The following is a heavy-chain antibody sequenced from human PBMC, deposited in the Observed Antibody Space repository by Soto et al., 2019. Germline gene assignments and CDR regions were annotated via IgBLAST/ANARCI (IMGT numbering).Heavy chain of an antibody. Sequence: GASLRPSCAHSGFTVSTDYMSWVRQAPWKGLQWVSVINSGGSTYYADSVKGRFTISRDNSRSTLYLQMNSLRAEDTAVYYCAREVYCSSSSCQVRYGMDVWGQGTTVTVS. V-gene: IGHV3-53*01. D-gene: IGHD2-2*01. J-gene: IGHJ6*02. CDR1: GFTVSTDY. CDR2: INSGGST. CDR3: AREVYCSSSSCQVRYGMDV.